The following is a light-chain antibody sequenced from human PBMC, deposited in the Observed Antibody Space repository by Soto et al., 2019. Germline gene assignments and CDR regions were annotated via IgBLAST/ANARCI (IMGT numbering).Light chain of an antibody. CDR1: QSISNF. J-gene: IGKJ4*02. Sequence: IQLTHRPTALTSSLADRVNKTCRASQSISNFLNWVQHKPGNAPKVLISTASSLQSGVPPRFSGSESGTDFTLTTSSLQPEDSASYYCQQYYSSVFTFGGGTKVDIK. CDR3: QQYYSSVFT. V-gene: IGKV1-39*01. CDR2: TAS.